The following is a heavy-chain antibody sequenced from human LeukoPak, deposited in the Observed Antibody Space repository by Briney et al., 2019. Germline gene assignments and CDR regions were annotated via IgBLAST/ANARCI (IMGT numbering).Heavy chain of an antibody. D-gene: IGHD3-22*01. V-gene: IGHV4-59*08. J-gene: IGHJ1*01. CDR2: IYSSGTT. CDR3: ARHYYDSSGYYTEYLQH. Sequence: SETLSLTCTVSGGSISSYHWSWIRQPPGKGLEWIGYIYSSGTTNYNPSLKSRVTISVDTSKNQFSLKLSSVTAADSAVYYCARHYYDSSGYYTEYLQHWGQGTLVTVSS. CDR1: GGSISSYH.